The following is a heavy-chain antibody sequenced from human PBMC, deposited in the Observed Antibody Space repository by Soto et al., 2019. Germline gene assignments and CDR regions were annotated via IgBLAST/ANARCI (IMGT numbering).Heavy chain of an antibody. CDR2: ISYDGSNK. V-gene: IGHV3-30-3*01. CDR1: GFTFSSYA. J-gene: IGHJ5*02. CDR3: AREGCSGGSCYPTNWFDP. Sequence: GGSLRLSCAASGFTFSSYAMHWVRQAPGKGLEWVAVISYDGSNKYYADSVKGRFTISRDNSKNTLYLQMNSLRAEDTAVYYCAREGCSGGSCYPTNWFDPWGQGTLVTVSS. D-gene: IGHD2-15*01.